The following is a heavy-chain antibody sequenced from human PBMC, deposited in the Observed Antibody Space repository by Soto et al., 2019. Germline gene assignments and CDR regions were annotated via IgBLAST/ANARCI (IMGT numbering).Heavy chain of an antibody. Sequence: PSETLSLTCAVSGGSISSSNWWSWVRQPPGKGLEWIGEIYHSGSTNYNPSLKSRVTISVDKSKNQFSLNLSSVTAADTAVYYCATSEGIAAASTLRPFDYWGQGTLVTVSS. CDR2: IYHSGST. J-gene: IGHJ4*02. V-gene: IGHV4-4*02. CDR1: GGSISSSNW. D-gene: IGHD6-13*01. CDR3: ATSEGIAAASTLRPFDY.